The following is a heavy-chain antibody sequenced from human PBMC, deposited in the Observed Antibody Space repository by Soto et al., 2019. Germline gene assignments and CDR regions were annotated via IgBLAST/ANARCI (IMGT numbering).Heavy chain of an antibody. CDR1: GGSISSGGYY. CDR3: ARGSGDYKSWFDP. V-gene: IGHV4-31*03. J-gene: IGHJ5*02. CDR2: IYYSVST. Sequence: QVQLQESGPGLVKPSQTLSLTCTVSGGSISSGGYYWSWIRQHPGKGLEWIGYIYYSVSTYYNPSLKSRVTISVDTSKNQFSLKLSSVTAADTAVYYCARGSGDYKSWFDPWGKGTLVTVSA. D-gene: IGHD4-17*01.